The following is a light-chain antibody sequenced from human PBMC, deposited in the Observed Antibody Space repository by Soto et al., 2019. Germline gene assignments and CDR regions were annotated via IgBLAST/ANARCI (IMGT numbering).Light chain of an antibody. V-gene: IGKV1-9*01. Sequence: DIQLTQSPSFLSASVGDRVTITCRASQGISSYLAWYQQKPGKAPKLLIYAASTLQRGAPSRFSGGGSGPEFTLTISSLQPEDFATYFCQQLISYPVTFGGGTKVEIK. CDR1: QGISSY. CDR2: AAS. J-gene: IGKJ4*01. CDR3: QQLISYPVT.